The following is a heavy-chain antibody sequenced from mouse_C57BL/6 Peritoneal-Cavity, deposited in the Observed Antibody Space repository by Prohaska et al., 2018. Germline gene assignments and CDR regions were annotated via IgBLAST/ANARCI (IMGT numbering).Heavy chain of an antibody. D-gene: IGHD2-2*01. Sequence: EVKLEESGGGLVQPGGSMKLSCVASGFTFSNYWMNWVRQSPEKGLEWVAQIRLKSDNYATQYAEAVKGRFTISRDDSKSSVYLQMNNLRAEDTGIYYCTGGYDVWGTGTTVTVSS. V-gene: IGHV6-3*01. J-gene: IGHJ1*03. CDR3: TGGYDV. CDR2: IRLKSDNYAT. CDR1: GFTFSNYW.